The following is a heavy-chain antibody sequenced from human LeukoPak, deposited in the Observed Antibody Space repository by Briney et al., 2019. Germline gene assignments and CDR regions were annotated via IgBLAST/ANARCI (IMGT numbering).Heavy chain of an antibody. V-gene: IGHV3-30*18. CDR3: AKDRGSGSYYGSDY. CDR1: GFTFSSYG. Sequence: GRSLRLSCAASGFTFSSYGMHWVRQAPGKGLEWVAVISYDGSNKYYADSVKGRFTNSRDNSKNTLYLQMNSLRAEDTAVYYCAKDRGSGSYYGSDYWGQGTLVTVSS. D-gene: IGHD3-10*01. CDR2: ISYDGSNK. J-gene: IGHJ4*02.